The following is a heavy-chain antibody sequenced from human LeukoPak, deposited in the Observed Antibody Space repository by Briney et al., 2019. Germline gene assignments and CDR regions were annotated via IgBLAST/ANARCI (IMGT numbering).Heavy chain of an antibody. CDR3: ARVGGSGYGDYFDY. D-gene: IGHD4-17*01. CDR1: RGSISTYY. V-gene: IGHV4-59*08. CDR2: IYYTGTT. J-gene: IGHJ4*02. Sequence: SETQSLTRTVSRGSISTYYWNWIRQPPGKGLEWIGYIYYTGTTDYNPSLKSRVTMSVDTSKNQFSLKLSSVTAADTAVYYCARVGGSGYGDYFDYWGQGTLVTVSS.